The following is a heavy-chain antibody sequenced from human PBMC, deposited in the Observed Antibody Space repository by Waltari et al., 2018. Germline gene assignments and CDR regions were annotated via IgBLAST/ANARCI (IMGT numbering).Heavy chain of an antibody. V-gene: IGHV1-3*01. D-gene: IGHD5-12*01. CDR1: GYSLTSNG. CDR2: INVGNGNA. CDR3: ARDQSREGYKRVLDV. J-gene: IGHJ6*02. Sequence: QVQFVQSGAEVKKPGASVTVSCKASGYSLTSNGMPWVRQAPGQRLEWRGGINVGNGNAKYSEKLQGRVTITRDTAATTAYMELSSLRSEDTAVYYCARDQSREGYKRVLDVWGQGTTVTVSS.